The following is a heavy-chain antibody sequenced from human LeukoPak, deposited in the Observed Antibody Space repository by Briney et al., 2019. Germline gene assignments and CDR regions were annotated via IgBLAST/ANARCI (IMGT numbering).Heavy chain of an antibody. D-gene: IGHD6-19*01. CDR1: GYTLTELS. CDR3: ATWSDSSGWPMFDY. J-gene: IGHJ4*02. Sequence: GASVKVSCKVSGYTLTELSMHWVRQAPGKGLEWMGGFDPEDGGTIYAQKFQGRVTMTEDTSTDTAYMELSSLRSEDTAVYYCATWSDSSGWPMFDYWGQGTLVTVSS. CDR2: FDPEDGGT. V-gene: IGHV1-24*01.